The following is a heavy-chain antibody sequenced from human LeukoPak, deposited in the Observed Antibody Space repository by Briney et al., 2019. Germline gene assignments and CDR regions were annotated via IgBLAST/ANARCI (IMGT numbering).Heavy chain of an antibody. CDR1: GFTFSSYS. CDR3: ARDLEAPYDSSGYYYGEDY. V-gene: IGHV3-21*01. CDR2: ISSSSSYI. D-gene: IGHD3-22*01. Sequence: PGGSLRLSCAASGFTFSSYSMNWVRQAPGKGLEWVSSISSSSSYIYYADSVKGRFTTSRDNAKNSLYLQMNSLRAEDTAVYYCARDLEAPYDSSGYYYGEDYWGQGTLVTVSS. J-gene: IGHJ4*02.